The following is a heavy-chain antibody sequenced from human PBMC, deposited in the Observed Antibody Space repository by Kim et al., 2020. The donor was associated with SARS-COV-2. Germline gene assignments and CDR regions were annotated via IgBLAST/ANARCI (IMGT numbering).Heavy chain of an antibody. D-gene: IGHD6-6*01. V-gene: IGHV4-34*01. Sequence: SETLSLTCAVYGGSFSGYYWSWIRQPPGKGLEWIGEINHSGSTNYNPSLKSRVTISVDTSKNQFSLKLSSVTAADTAVYYCARAKAARLRYYYYGMDVWGQGTTVTVSS. J-gene: IGHJ6*02. CDR1: GGSFSGYY. CDR2: INHSGST. CDR3: ARAKAARLRYYYYGMDV.